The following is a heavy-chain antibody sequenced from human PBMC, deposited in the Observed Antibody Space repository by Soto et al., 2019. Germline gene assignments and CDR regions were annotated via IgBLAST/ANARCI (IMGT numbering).Heavy chain of an antibody. CDR3: ARVDSSGWYGEYWFDP. CDR1: GYTFTSYA. Sequence: QVQLVQSGAEVKKPGASVKVSCKASGYTFTSYAMHWVRQAPGQRLEWMGWINAGNGNTNYSQKFQGRVTITRDTSASTAYMELSSLRSEDTAVYYCARVDSSGWYGEYWFDPWGQGTLVTVSS. CDR2: INAGNGNT. J-gene: IGHJ5*02. D-gene: IGHD6-19*01. V-gene: IGHV1-3*01.